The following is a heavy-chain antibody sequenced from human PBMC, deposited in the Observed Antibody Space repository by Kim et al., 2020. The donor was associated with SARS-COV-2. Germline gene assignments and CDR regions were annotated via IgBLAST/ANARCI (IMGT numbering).Heavy chain of an antibody. CDR2: IGTAGDT. V-gene: IGHV3-13*01. CDR1: GFTFSSYD. D-gene: IGHD5-18*01. Sequence: GGSLRLSCAASGFTFSSYDMHWVRQATGKGLEWVSAIGTAGDTYYPGSVKGRFTISRENAKNSLYLQMNSLRAGDTAVYYCARADTWGYFDYWGQGTLITVSS. J-gene: IGHJ4*02. CDR3: ARADTWGYFDY.